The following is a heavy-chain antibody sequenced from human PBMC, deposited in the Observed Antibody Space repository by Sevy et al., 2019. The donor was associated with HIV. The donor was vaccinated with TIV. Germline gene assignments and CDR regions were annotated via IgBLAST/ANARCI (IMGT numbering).Heavy chain of an antibody. CDR3: ARSGGSYDYGMDV. CDR1: GFSFSSYA. CDR2: ISSNGGST. V-gene: IGHV3-64*02. J-gene: IGHJ6*02. Sequence: GGSLRLSCAASGFSFSSYALHWVRQAPGKGLEYVSAISSNGGSTYYADSVKGRFTISRDNSKNTLYLQMGSLRAEDMAVYYCARSGGSYDYGMDVWGQGTTVTVSS. D-gene: IGHD1-26*01.